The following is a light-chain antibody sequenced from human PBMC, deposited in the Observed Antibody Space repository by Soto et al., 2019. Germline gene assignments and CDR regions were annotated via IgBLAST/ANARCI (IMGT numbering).Light chain of an antibody. Sequence: EIVMTQSPATLSVSPGERATLSCSAIQSVSTNLAWYQQKPGQAPRLLIYGASTRATGIPARFSGSGSGTEFTLTISSLQSEDFAVYYCQQYNNWPPTFGQGTRLEIK. CDR3: QQYNNWPPT. CDR2: GAS. V-gene: IGKV3-15*01. J-gene: IGKJ5*01. CDR1: QSVSTN.